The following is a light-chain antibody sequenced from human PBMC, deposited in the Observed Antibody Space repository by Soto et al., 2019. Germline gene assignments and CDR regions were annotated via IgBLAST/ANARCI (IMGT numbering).Light chain of an antibody. CDR3: QSYDSSLSASV. CDR2: EVH. J-gene: IGLJ2*01. Sequence: QSVLTQPPSASGSLGQSVTFSCTGTSSDVGGYNYVSWYQQHPGKAPKLIIYEVHKRPSGVPDRFSGSKSGNTASLTVSGLQAEDEADYHCQSYDSSLSASVFGGGTKLTVL. V-gene: IGLV2-8*01. CDR1: SSDVGGYNY.